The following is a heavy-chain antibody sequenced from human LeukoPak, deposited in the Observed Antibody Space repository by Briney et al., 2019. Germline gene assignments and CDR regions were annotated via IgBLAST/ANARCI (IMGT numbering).Heavy chain of an antibody. CDR3: ARGSYSGRYFDY. CDR2: IYHSGST. V-gene: IGHV4-38-2*02. CDR1: GYSISSGYY. Sequence: PAETLSHTCTVSGYSISSGYYWGWIRQPPGKGLEWIGGIYHSGSTYYNPSLKSRVTISVDTSKNQCSLKLSSVTAADTAVYYCARGSYSGRYFDYWGQGTLVTVSS. D-gene: IGHD1-26*01. J-gene: IGHJ4*02.